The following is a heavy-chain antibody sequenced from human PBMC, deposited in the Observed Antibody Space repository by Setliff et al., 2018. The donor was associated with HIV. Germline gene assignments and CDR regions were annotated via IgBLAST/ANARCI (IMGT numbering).Heavy chain of an antibody. J-gene: IGHJ3*02. V-gene: IGHV1-46*01. D-gene: IGHD2-15*01. CDR3: ARLASGGWPLEVFDI. Sequence: ASVKVSCKASGYTFTNYFVHWVRQAPGQGLEWMGMINPSGGQRSFAQKFQGRITVATATSTATSTGTVYMELSSLRSEDTAVYYCARLASGGWPLEVFDIWGQGTMVTVSS. CDR2: INPSGGQR. CDR1: GYTFTNYF.